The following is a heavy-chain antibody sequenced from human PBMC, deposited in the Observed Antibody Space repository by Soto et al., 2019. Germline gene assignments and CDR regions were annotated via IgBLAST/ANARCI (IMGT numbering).Heavy chain of an antibody. D-gene: IGHD5-12*01. J-gene: IGHJ4*02. CDR3: ARGGPDSGYDLLYYFDN. CDR2: IIPICGTA. V-gene: IGHV1-69*01. Sequence: QVQLVQSGAEVKKPGSSVKVSCKASGGTFSSYAISWVRQAPGQGLEWMGGIIPICGTANYAQKFQGRVTITADEPTSTAYMELTSLRSEDTAVYYCARGGPDSGYDLLYYFDNWGQGTLVTVSS. CDR1: GGTFSSYA.